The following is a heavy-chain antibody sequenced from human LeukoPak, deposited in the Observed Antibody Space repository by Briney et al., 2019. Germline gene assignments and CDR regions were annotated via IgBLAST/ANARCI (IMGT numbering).Heavy chain of an antibody. CDR1: GYTFTAHY. J-gene: IGHJ3*02. Sequence: GASVKVSCKASGYTFTAHYMHWVRQAPGQGLEWMGWINPNSGGTKYVQKFQGRVTMTRDTSIRTVFMELSRLTSDDTAVYYCARDYYDSSGFGAFDIWGQGQWSPSLQ. V-gene: IGHV1-2*02. CDR3: ARDYYDSSGFGAFDI. D-gene: IGHD3-22*01. CDR2: INPNSGGT.